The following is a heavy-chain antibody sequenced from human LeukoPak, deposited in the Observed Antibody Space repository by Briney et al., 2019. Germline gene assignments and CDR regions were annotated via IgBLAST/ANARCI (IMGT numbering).Heavy chain of an antibody. CDR2: INWNGDRT. D-gene: IGHD3-22*01. CDR3: VRERLIDYNYYYMDV. J-gene: IGHJ6*03. Sequence: PGGSLRLSCAASGFTFDDYGMSWVRQAPGKGLEWVSSINWNGDRTGYADSVKGRFTMSRDNAKKSLFLQMNSLRAEDTALYYCVRERLIDYNYYYMDVWGKGTTVTVSS. CDR1: GFTFDDYG. V-gene: IGHV3-20*04.